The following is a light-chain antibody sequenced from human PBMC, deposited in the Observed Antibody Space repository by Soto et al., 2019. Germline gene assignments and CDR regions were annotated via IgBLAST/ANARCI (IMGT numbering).Light chain of an antibody. CDR3: QAWDSSHGRV. V-gene: IGLV3-1*01. Sequence: SYELTQPPSVSVSPGQTASITCSGDKLGDKYACWYQQKPGQSPVLVIYQDSKRPSGIPERFSGSNSGNTATLTISGTQAMDEADYYCQAWDSSHGRVFGGGTKLTVL. J-gene: IGLJ2*01. CDR1: KLGDKY. CDR2: QDS.